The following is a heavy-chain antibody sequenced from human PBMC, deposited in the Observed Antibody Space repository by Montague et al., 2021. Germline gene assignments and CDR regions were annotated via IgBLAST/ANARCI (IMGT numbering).Heavy chain of an antibody. D-gene: IGHD1/OR15-1a*01. J-gene: IGHJ4*02. CDR1: GGSISSTSHY. CDR3: GRARITGTTTPLDY. Sequence: SETLSLTCTVSGGSISSTSHYWDWIRQPPGKGLEWIGTLYSGGNTYYNPALKSRVSISADTSNNQFSLKLHSVTAADTAVYFCGRARITGTTTPLDYWGQGTLVIVSS. V-gene: IGHV4-39*01. CDR2: LYSGGNT.